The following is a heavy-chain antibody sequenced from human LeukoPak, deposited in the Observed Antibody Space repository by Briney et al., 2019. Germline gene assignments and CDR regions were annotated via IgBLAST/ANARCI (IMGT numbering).Heavy chain of an antibody. CDR1: GYTYTSYG. J-gene: IGHJ4*02. CDR2: ISTYNGNT. Sequence: GASVKVSCKAAGYTYTSYGISWVRQAPGQGLEWMGWISTYNGNTNYAQKFQGRVTMTTDTSTSTAYMELRSLRSDDTAAYYCARRYGGNSVTDYWGQGTLVTVSS. V-gene: IGHV1-18*01. D-gene: IGHD4-23*01. CDR3: ARRYGGNSVTDY.